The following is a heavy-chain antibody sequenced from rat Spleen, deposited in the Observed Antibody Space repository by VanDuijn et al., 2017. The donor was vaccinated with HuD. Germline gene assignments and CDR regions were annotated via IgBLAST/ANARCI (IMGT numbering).Heavy chain of an antibody. J-gene: IGHJ2*01. Sequence: EVQLVESGGGLVQPGRSMKLSCAALGFTFSNYGMAWVRQAPTKGLEWVASITNSGGSTYYRDSVKDRFTISRDNTKSTLYLQMDSLRSEDTATYYCTTDPHTYEGDYWGQGVMVTVSS. CDR2: ITNSGGST. V-gene: IGHV5-27*01. CDR3: TTDPHTYEGDY. D-gene: IGHD2-1*01. CDR1: GFTFSNYG.